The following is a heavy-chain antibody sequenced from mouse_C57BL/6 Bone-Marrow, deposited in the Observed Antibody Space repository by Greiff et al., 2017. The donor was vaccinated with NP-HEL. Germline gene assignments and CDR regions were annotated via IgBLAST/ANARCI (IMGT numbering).Heavy chain of an antibody. CDR1: GYTFTSYG. Sequence: QVQLQQSGAELARPGASVKLSCKASGYTFTSYGISWVKQRTGQGLEWIGEIYPRSGNTYYNEKFKGKATLTADKSSSTAYMELRSLTSEDSAVYFCARWGDYVPFYWYFDVWGTGTTVTVSS. CDR3: ARWGDYVPFYWYFDV. J-gene: IGHJ1*03. V-gene: IGHV1-81*01. CDR2: IYPRSGNT. D-gene: IGHD2-4*01.